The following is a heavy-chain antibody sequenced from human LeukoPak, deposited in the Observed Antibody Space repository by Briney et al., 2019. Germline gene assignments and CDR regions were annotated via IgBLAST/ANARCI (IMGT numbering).Heavy chain of an antibody. D-gene: IGHD4-23*01. CDR1: GFTFSDYY. Sequence: GGSLRLSCAASGFTFSDYYMSWIRQAPGKGLEWVSYISSSGSTIYYADSVKGRFTISRDNAKNSLYLQMNSLRAEDTAVYCCARDPVTLYYFDYWGQGTLVTVSS. J-gene: IGHJ4*02. CDR2: ISSSGSTI. CDR3: ARDPVTLYYFDY. V-gene: IGHV3-11*04.